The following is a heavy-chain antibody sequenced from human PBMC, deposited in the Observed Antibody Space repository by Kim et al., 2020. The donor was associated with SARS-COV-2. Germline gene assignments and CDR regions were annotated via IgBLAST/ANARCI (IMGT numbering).Heavy chain of an antibody. Sequence: ASVKVSCKASGYTFTSYAMHWVRQAPGQRLEWMGWINAGNGNTKYSQKFQGRVTITRDTSASTAYMELSSLRSEDTAVYYCARDFFFYSSSWLPFDYWGQGTLVTVSS. CDR3: ARDFFFYSSSWLPFDY. J-gene: IGHJ4*02. CDR2: INAGNGNT. CDR1: GYTFTSYA. D-gene: IGHD6-13*01. V-gene: IGHV1-3*01.